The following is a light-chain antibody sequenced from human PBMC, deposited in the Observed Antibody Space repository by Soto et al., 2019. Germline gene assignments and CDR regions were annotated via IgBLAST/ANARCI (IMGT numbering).Light chain of an antibody. CDR2: DAS. V-gene: IGKV3-11*01. CDR3: QQPYT. CDR1: RSVSSY. J-gene: IGKJ2*01. Sequence: EIVLTQSPATLSLSPGERATLSCRASRSVSSYLAWYQQKPGQAPRLLIYDASNRATGIPARFSGSGSGTDFTLTISSLEPEDFAAYYCQQPYTFGQGTKLEIK.